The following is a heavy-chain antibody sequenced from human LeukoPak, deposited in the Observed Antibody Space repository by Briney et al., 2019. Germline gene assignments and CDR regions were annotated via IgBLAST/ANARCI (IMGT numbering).Heavy chain of an antibody. D-gene: IGHD4-23*01. CDR3: ARVLVMSTVVTSYFDY. CDR2: INAGNGNT. Sequence: EASVKVSCKASGYTFTSYAMHWVRQAPGQRLEWMGWINAGNGNTKYSQKFQGRVTITRDTSASTAYMELSSLRSEDTAVYYCARVLVMSTVVTSYFDYWGQGTLVTVSS. J-gene: IGHJ4*02. V-gene: IGHV1-3*01. CDR1: GYTFTSYA.